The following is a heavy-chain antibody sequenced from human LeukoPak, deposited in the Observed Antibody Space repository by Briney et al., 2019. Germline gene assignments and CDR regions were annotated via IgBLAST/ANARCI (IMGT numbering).Heavy chain of an antibody. J-gene: IGHJ4*02. Sequence: ASVKVSCKASGYTFTGHYMHWVRQAPGQGLEWMGWINPNSGGTNYAQKFQGRVTTTRDTSISTAYMELSSLRSDDTAVYYCARVEYHYDSSGYYVYWGQGTLVTVSS. V-gene: IGHV1-2*02. CDR3: ARVEYHYDSSGYYVY. D-gene: IGHD3-22*01. CDR1: GYTFTGHY. CDR2: INPNSGGT.